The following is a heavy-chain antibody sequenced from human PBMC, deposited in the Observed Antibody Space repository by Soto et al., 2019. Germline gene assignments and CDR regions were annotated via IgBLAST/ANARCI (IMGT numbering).Heavy chain of an antibody. CDR3: ARESRSWYGSIWDY. J-gene: IGHJ4*02. D-gene: IGHD6-13*01. CDR2: IYFSGGT. V-gene: IGHV4-59*12. CDR1: GGSISSYY. Sequence: QVQLQESGPGLVKPSETLSLTCTVSGGSISSYYWSWIRQPPGKGLEWIGYIYFSGGTNYNPSLKSRVTTSVDTSKNPSSLKLSSVTAADTAVYYCARESRSWYGSIWDYWGQGTLVTVSS.